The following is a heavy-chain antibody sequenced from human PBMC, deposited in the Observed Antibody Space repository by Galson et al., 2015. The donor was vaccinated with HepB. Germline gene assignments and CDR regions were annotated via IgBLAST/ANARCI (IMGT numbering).Heavy chain of an antibody. V-gene: IGHV3-15*01. J-gene: IGHJ4*02. D-gene: IGHD2-21*02. Sequence: SLRLSCAASGFTFSNAWMSWVRQAPGKGLEWVGRIKSKTDGGTTDYAAPVKGRFTISRDDSKNTLYLQMNSLKTEDTAVYYCTTAFVVVTAEHHVLFDYWGQGTLVTVSS. CDR1: GFTFSNAW. CDR2: IKSKTDGGTT. CDR3: TTAFVVVTAEHHVLFDY.